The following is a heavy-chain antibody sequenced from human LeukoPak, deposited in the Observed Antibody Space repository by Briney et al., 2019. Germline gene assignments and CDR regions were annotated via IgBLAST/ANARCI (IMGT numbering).Heavy chain of an antibody. CDR1: GGSISSHY. Sequence: KPSETLSLTCTVSGGSISSHYWSWIRHPAGQSLEWLGRVWTTGSTPYNPSYKSRLTMSMDKSKNQLSLKLTSITAADTAVYYCARVRAYANFVGSFDLWGRGALVTVSS. CDR3: ARVRAYANFVGSFDL. D-gene: IGHD1-26*01. J-gene: IGHJ2*01. V-gene: IGHV4-4*07. CDR2: VWTTGST.